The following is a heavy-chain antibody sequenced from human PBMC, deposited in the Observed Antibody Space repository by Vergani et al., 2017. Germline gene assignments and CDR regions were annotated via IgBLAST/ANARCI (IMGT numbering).Heavy chain of an antibody. D-gene: IGHD2-2*01. Sequence: QVQLQESGPGLVKPSETLSLTCTVSGGSISSYYWSWIRQPAGKGLEWIGRIYTSGSTNYNPSLKSRVTMSVDTSKNQFSLKLSSVTAADTAVYYCAREWDIVVVPAARAGFDPWGQGTLVTVSS. CDR3: AREWDIVVVPAARAGFDP. V-gene: IGHV4-4*07. CDR2: IYTSGST. J-gene: IGHJ5*02. CDR1: GGSISSYY.